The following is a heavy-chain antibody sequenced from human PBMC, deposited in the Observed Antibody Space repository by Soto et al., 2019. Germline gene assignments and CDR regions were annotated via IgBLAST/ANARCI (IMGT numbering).Heavy chain of an antibody. CDR1: GFTFSSYG. Sequence: GALRLSCAASGFTFSSYGMHWVRQAPCKGLEWVAVISYDGSNKYYADSVKGRFTISRDNSKNTLYLQMNSLRAEDTAVYYCAKDSGEVDAFDIWGQGTMVTVSS. J-gene: IGHJ3*02. D-gene: IGHD3-10*01. CDR3: AKDSGEVDAFDI. V-gene: IGHV3-30*18. CDR2: ISYDGSNK.